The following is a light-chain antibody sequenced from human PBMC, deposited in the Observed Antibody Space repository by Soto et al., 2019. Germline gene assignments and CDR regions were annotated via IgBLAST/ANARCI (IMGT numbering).Light chain of an antibody. Sequence: DIQLTQSPSFLSASVGDRVTVTCRSSQDISSYLAWYQQKPGKAPKILIYGASTLQSGVPPRFGGSGSGTAFTLTISSQQPEDFATSFCQQVYDYPITFGGGTKVEIK. J-gene: IGKJ4*01. CDR2: GAS. CDR3: QQVYDYPIT. CDR1: QDISSY. V-gene: IGKV1-9*01.